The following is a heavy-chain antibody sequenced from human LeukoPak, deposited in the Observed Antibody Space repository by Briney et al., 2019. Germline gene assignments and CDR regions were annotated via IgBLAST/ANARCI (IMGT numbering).Heavy chain of an antibody. V-gene: IGHV4-30-4*01. D-gene: IGHD4-17*01. CDR2: ICYSGST. J-gene: IGHJ3*02. Sequence: SQTLSLTCTVSGGSISSGDYYWSWIRQPPGKGLEWIGYICYSGSTYYNPSLKSRVTISIQTSKNQFSLKLTSVTAADTAVYYCAGDYGDLLTGIRFDTWGQGTMVTVSS. CDR3: AGDYGDLLTGIRFDT. CDR1: GGSISSGDYY.